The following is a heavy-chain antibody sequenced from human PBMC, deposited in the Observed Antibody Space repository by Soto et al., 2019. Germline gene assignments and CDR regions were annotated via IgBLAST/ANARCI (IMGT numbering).Heavy chain of an antibody. CDR3: ARDRAQYSGSHNQH. D-gene: IGHD1-26*01. CDR2: ISAYNGNT. V-gene: IGHV1-18*01. CDR1: GYTLNSYG. J-gene: IGHJ1*01. Sequence: ASVKVCCKDSGYTLNSYGMSWVRQDPEQGLEWMGWISAYNGNTNYAQKLQGRVTMTTDTSTSTAYMELRSLRSDDTAVYYCARDRAQYSGSHNQHWGQGTLVTVSS.